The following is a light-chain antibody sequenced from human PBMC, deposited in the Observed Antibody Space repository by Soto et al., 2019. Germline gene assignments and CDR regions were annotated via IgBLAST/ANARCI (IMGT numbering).Light chain of an antibody. J-gene: IGKJ1*01. CDR1: QGISSY. V-gene: IGKV1-6*01. Sequence: AIQLTQYPSSLSASVGDRVTITCRASQGISSYLAWYQQKPGKAPKLLIYAASTLQSGVPSRFSGSGSGTDFTLTISSLQPEDFATYYCLQDYNYPWTFGQGTKVDI. CDR2: AAS. CDR3: LQDYNYPWT.